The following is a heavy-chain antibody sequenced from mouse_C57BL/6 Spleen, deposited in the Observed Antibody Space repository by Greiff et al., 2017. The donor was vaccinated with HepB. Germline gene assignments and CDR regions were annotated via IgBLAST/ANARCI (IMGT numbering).Heavy chain of an antibody. CDR3: ARPAQALYYFDY. V-gene: IGHV1-61*01. D-gene: IGHD3-2*02. CDR2: IYPSDSET. CDR1: GYTFTSYW. J-gene: IGHJ2*01. Sequence: QVQLQQPGAELVRPGSSVKLSCKASGYTFTSYWMDWVKQRPGQGLEWIGNIYPSDSETHYNQKFKDKATLTVDKSSITAYMQLSSLTSEDSAVYYCARPAQALYYFDYWGQGTTLTVSS.